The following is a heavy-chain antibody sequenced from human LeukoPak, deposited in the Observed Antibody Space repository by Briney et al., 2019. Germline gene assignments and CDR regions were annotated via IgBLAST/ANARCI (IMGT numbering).Heavy chain of an antibody. CDR3: ASAPSGWYEGGFDY. D-gene: IGHD6-19*01. V-gene: IGHV4-30-2*01. Sequence: PSETLSLTCTVSGGSISSGGYYWSWIRQPPGKGLEWIGYIYHSGSTYYNPSLKSRVTISVDRSKNQFSLKLSSVTAADTAVYYCASAPSGWYEGGFDYWGQGTLVTVSS. CDR2: IYHSGST. CDR1: GGSISSGGYY. J-gene: IGHJ4*02.